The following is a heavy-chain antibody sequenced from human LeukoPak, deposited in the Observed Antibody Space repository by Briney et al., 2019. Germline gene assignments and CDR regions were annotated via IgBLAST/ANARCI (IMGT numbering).Heavy chain of an antibody. CDR1: GFTFTNYW. CDR3: AMQFTYGDYRPAGDY. V-gene: IGHV3-7*01. J-gene: IGHJ4*02. CDR2: IKQDGSET. Sequence: GGSLRLSCTASGFTFTNYWMSWVRQAPGQGLEWVADIKQDGSETHYIDSVKDRFTSSRDNAKKSLYLQMNSLRAEDTAVYFCAMQFTYGDYRPAGDYWGQGTLVTVSS. D-gene: IGHD2-2*01.